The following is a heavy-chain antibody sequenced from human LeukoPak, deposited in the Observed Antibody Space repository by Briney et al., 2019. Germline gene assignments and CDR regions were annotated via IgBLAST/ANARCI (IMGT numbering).Heavy chain of an antibody. CDR2: ISSSSSYI. J-gene: IGHJ6*02. CDR1: GFTFSSYS. D-gene: IGHD3-22*01. CDR3: ARGPYYYDSGYGMDV. Sequence: GGSLRLSCAASGFTFSSYSMNWVRQAPGKGREWVSSISSSSSYIYYADSVKGRFTISRDNAKNSLYLQMNSLRAEDTAMYYCARGPYYYDSGYGMDVWGQGTTVTVSS. V-gene: IGHV3-21*01.